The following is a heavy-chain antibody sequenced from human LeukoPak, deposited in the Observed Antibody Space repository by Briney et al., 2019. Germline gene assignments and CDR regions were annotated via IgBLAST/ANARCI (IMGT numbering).Heavy chain of an antibody. CDR2: INPNSGGT. J-gene: IGHJ4*02. V-gene: IGHV1-2*06. D-gene: IGHD6-19*01. Sequence: ASVKVSCKASGYTFTGYYMHWVRQAPGQGLEWMGRINPNSGGTNYAQKFQGRVTMTRDTSISTAYTELSRLRSDDTAVYYCARDLSRGSSGWYGYWGQGTLVTVSS. CDR3: ARDLSRGSSGWYGY. CDR1: GYTFTGYY.